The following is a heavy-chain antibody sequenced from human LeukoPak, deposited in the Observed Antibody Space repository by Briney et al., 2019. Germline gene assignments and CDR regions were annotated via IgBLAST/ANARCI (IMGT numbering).Heavy chain of an antibody. V-gene: IGHV1-46*01. CDR3: VREGLDY. Sequence: ASVKVSCKSSGYTFTRHYLHWVRQAPGQGLEWVGLINPTGTSSWSAQKFQGRVTITTDTSITTAYMELSNLRSEDTAVYYCVREGLDYWGQGTLVTVS. CDR1: GYTFTRHY. CDR2: INPTGTSS. J-gene: IGHJ4*02.